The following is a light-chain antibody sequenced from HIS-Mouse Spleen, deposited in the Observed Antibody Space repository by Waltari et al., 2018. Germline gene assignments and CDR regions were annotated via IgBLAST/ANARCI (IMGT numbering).Light chain of an antibody. CDR1: SSDVGRATL. V-gene: IGLV2-23*01. CDR2: EGS. Sequence: QSALTQHASVSGSHGQSTTIPCPGTSSDVGRATLVSRYQQHPGKAPKLMIYEGSNRPSGVSNRFSGSKSGNTASLTISGLQAEDEADYYCCSYAGSSTLLFGGGTKLTVL. CDR3: CSYAGSSTLL. J-gene: IGLJ2*01.